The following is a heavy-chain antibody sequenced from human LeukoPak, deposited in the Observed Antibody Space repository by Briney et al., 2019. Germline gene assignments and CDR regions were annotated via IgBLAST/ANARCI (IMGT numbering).Heavy chain of an antibody. J-gene: IGHJ4*01. Sequence: GSLRLSCVASGFTFDNYWMSWVRQAPGKGLEWVAHIKEDGSEKFYVDSVKGRFTISKDSAKKSVYLQMNSLRVEDTAVYYCVRAGWELDYWGHGTLVTVSS. CDR3: VRAGWELDY. D-gene: IGHD1-26*01. V-gene: IGHV3-7*01. CDR2: IKEDGSEK. CDR1: GFTFDNYW.